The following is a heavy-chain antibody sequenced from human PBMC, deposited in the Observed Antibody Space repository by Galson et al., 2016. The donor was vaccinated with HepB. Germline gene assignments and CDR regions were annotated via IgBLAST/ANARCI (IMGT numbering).Heavy chain of an antibody. J-gene: IGHJ4*02. Sequence: SLRLSCAASGFTFYNTWMSWVRQAPGKGLEWVGRIKSNTNGGTADYAAPVKGRFTISRDDSKNTVNLQMNSLKTEDTAVYYCSTRAWGRKVSDYWGQGTLVTVSS. V-gene: IGHV3-15*01. D-gene: IGHD3-16*01. CDR3: STRAWGRKVSDY. CDR1: GFTFYNTW. CDR2: IKSNTNGGTA.